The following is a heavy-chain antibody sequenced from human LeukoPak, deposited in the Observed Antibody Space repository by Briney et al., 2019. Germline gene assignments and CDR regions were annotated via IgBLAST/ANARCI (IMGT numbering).Heavy chain of an antibody. Sequence: PGGSLRLSCAASGFTFSSYSMNWVRQAPGKGLEWVSSISSSSSYIYYADSVKGRFTISRDNAKNSLYLQMNSLRAEDTAVYYCARDDLGESSSWPLDYWGQGTLVTVSS. CDR1: GFTFSSYS. V-gene: IGHV3-21*01. D-gene: IGHD6-13*01. CDR3: ARDDLGESSSWPLDY. CDR2: ISSSSSYI. J-gene: IGHJ4*02.